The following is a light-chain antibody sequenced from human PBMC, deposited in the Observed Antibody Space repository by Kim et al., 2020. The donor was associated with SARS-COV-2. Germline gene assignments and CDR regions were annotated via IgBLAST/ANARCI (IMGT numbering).Light chain of an antibody. Sequence: VALGQTVRIKCQGYSRRNFFASWYQQKPGQAPVVVIYGQNNRPSGIPDRFSGSSSGNTASLTITGAQAEDEADYYCNSRDSSGNHPFGGGTQLTVL. V-gene: IGLV3-19*01. CDR2: GQN. J-gene: IGLJ2*01. CDR3: NSRDSSGNHP. CDR1: SRRNFF.